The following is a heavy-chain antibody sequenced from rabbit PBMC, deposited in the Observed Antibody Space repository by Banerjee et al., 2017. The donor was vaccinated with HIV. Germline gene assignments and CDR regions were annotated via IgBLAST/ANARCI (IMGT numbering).Heavy chain of an antibody. V-gene: IGHV1S7*01. Sequence: QLVESGGGLVQPGGSLKLSCKASGFDFSSYYMNWVRQAPGKGLEWIGYIDPVSDSTYYASWVNGRFTISSDNAQNTVDLQMNSLTAADTATYFCARPYGGSGGFYFDLWGPGTLVTVS. CDR1: GFDFSSYY. CDR3: ARPYGGSGGFYFDL. CDR2: IDPVSDST. J-gene: IGHJ4*01. D-gene: IGHD1-1*01.